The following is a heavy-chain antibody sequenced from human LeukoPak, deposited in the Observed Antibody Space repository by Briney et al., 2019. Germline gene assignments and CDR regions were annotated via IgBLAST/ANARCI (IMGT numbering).Heavy chain of an antibody. V-gene: IGHV5-51*01. Sequence: GESLKISCKGSGYSFTSYWIGWVRQMPGKGLEWMGIIYPGDSDTRYSPSFQGQVTISADKSISTAYLQWSSLKASDTAMYYCGRSERDPFRENSPFSEYFQHWGQGTLVTVSS. CDR3: GRSERDPFRENSPFSEYFQH. J-gene: IGHJ1*01. D-gene: IGHD1-1*01. CDR1: GYSFTSYW. CDR2: IYPGDSDT.